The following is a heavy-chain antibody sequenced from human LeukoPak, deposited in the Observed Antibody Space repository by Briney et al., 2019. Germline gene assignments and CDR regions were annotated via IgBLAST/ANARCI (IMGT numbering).Heavy chain of an antibody. D-gene: IGHD3-22*01. CDR3: ATVNGPQGVTMTYYYGMDV. CDR2: INPNSGGT. Sequence: ASVKVSCKASGYTFTGYYMHWVRQAPGQGLEWMGWINPNSGGTNYAQKFQGRVTMTRDTSISTAYMELSRLRSDDTAVYYCATVNGPQGVTMTYYYGMDVWGQGTTVTVSS. J-gene: IGHJ6*02. CDR1: GYTFTGYY. V-gene: IGHV1-2*02.